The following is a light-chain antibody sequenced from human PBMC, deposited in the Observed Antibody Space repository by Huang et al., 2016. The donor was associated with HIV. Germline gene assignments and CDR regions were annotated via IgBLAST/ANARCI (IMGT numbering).Light chain of an antibody. V-gene: IGKV1-5*01. CDR3: QQYDSYPLT. Sequence: DIQMTQSPSTLSAPVGDTVTIPCRASQSVSTWLAWYQQKPGKAPKLLIYNASNLHIGVPSSFSGSGSGTEFTLTINGLQPDDSATYYCQQYDSYPLTFGGGTKLEIK. J-gene: IGKJ4*01. CDR1: QSVSTW. CDR2: NAS.